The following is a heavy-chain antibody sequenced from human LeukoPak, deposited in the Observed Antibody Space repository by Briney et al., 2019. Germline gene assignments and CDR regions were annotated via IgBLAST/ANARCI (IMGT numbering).Heavy chain of an antibody. D-gene: IGHD3-3*01. CDR2: IIPIFGTA. J-gene: IGHJ3*02. CDR1: GGTFSSYA. V-gene: IGHV1-69*13. CDR3: ARDKVDYDFWSGYLNDAFDI. Sequence: SVKVSCKXSGGTFSSYAISWVRQAPGQGLEWMGGIIPIFGTANYAQKFQGRVTITADESTSTAYMELSSLRSEDTAVYYCARDKVDYDFWSGYLNDAFDIWGQGTMVTVSS.